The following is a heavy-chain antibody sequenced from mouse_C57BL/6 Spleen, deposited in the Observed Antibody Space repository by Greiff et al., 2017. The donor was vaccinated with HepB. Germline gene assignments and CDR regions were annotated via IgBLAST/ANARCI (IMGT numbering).Heavy chain of an antibody. CDR3: ARSGDYGSSLAY. Sequence: QVQLKQSGPELVKPGASVKISCKASGYAFSSSWMNWVKQRPGKGLEWIGRIYPGDGDTNYNGKFKGKATLTADKSSSTAYMQLSSLTSEDSAVYFCARSGDYGSSLAYWGQGTLVTVSA. V-gene: IGHV1-82*01. J-gene: IGHJ3*01. D-gene: IGHD1-1*01. CDR1: GYAFSSSW. CDR2: IYPGDGDT.